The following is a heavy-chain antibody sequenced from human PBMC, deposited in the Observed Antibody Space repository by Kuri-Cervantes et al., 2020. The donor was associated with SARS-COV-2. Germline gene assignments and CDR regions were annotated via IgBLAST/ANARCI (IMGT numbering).Heavy chain of an antibody. D-gene: IGHD2-15*01. CDR2: IYYSGST. J-gene: IGHJ6*03. Sequence: WVRQAPGKGLEWVGSIYYSGSTYYNPSVKTRVTITLDTSKNQFSLKLSSVTAADTTVYYCAIQGTLVVAATPYYYYMDVWGKGTTVTVSS. V-gene: IGHV4-39*01. CDR3: AIQGTLVVAATPYYYYMDV.